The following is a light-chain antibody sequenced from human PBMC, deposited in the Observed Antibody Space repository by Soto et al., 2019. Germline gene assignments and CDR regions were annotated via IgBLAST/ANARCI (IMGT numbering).Light chain of an antibody. J-gene: IGKJ1*01. Sequence: IVLTQSPVTLALSPGESAVLSCRASQSVRTSLAWYQHKPGQAPRLFIYDASKRAPGIPARFTGSGSGTDFTLTISSLEPEYIAVYYCQVRDVWPSFGQGTKVEIK. V-gene: IGKV3-11*01. CDR1: QSVRTS. CDR2: DAS. CDR3: QVRDVWPS.